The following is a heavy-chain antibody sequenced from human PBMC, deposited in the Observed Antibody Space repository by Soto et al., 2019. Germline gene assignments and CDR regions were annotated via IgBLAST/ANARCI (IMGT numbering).Heavy chain of an antibody. V-gene: IGHV1-3*01. CDR1: GYTFTSYA. D-gene: IGHD2-21*02. J-gene: IGHJ5*02. CDR3: ARGLRAGDADWFDP. CDR2: INAGNGNT. Sequence: ASVKVSCKASGYTFTSYAMHWVRQAPGQRLEWMGWINAGNGNTKYSQKFQGRVTITRDTSASTAYMELSSLRSEDTAVYYCARGLRAGDADWFDPCGQVYLVTVSS.